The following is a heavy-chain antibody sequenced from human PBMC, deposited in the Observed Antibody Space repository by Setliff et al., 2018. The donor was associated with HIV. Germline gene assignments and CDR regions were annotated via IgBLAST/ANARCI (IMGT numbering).Heavy chain of an antibody. CDR2: IIPTFGTA. CDR3: ARVPYRSAWFSGGHDAFDI. J-gene: IGHJ3*02. D-gene: IGHD6-19*01. Sequence: SVKVSCKASGGTFSSYAISWVRQAPGQGLEWMGGIIPTFGTANYAQKFQGRVTITADESTSTAYMELSSLRSEDTAVYYCARVPYRSAWFSGGHDAFDIWGQGTMVTVSS. CDR1: GGTFSSYA. V-gene: IGHV1-69*13.